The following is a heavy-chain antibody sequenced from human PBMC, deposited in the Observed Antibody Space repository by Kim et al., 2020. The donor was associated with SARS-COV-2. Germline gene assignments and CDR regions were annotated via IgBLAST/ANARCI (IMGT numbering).Heavy chain of an antibody. CDR2: VYHSGRT. CDR3: VRVSRTLGAFDI. V-gene: IGHV4-59*01. J-gene: IGHJ3*02. Sequence: SETLSLTCTVSGGSISPYYWSWIRQPPGRRLEWIGYVYHSGRTSYNPSLKSRVTISVDTSKNQFSLKLSSVTAADTAVYYCVRVSRTLGAFDIWGQGTLVTVSS. D-gene: IGHD7-27*01. CDR1: GGSISPYY.